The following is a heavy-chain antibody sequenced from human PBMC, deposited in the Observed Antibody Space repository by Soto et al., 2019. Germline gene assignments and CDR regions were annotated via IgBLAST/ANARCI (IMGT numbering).Heavy chain of an antibody. D-gene: IGHD6-13*01. J-gene: IGHJ5*02. CDR1: SGSISSSNL. Sequence: PSETLSLTCAVSSGSISSSNLWSWVRPPPGKGLEWIGEIYHSGSTNYNPSLKSRVTISVDKSKNQFSLKPSSVTAADTAVYYCASRFPLEQQPSKKSTSKIGGFDPWGQGTLVTVSS. CDR3: ASRFPLEQQPSKKSTSKIGGFDP. CDR2: IYHSGST. V-gene: IGHV4-4*02.